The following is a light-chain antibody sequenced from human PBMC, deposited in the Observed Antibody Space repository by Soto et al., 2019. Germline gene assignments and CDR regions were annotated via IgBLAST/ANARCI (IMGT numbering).Light chain of an antibody. CDR2: GAS. CDR1: QSVSSH. CDR3: QQYGNSPPLT. V-gene: IGKV3-20*01. J-gene: IGKJ4*01. Sequence: EIVLTQSPGTLSLSPGERATLSCRASQSVSSHLAWYQQRPGLAPRLLIYGASSRATGIPDRFSGSGSGTDFTLTISRLEPEDFALYYCQQYGNSPPLTFGGGTKVEIK.